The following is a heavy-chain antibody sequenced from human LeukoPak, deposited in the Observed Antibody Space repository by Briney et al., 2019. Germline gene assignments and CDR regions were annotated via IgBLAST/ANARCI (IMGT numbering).Heavy chain of an antibody. D-gene: IGHD3-10*01. CDR2: IYYSGST. Sequence: PSETLSPTCTVSGGSISNYYWSWIRQPPGKGLEWIGYIYYSGSTKYNPSLKSRVTISVDTSKNQFSLKLSSVTAADTAVYYCARRYGSGTSGTFDYWGQGTLVTVSS. CDR1: GGSISNYY. V-gene: IGHV4-59*01. J-gene: IGHJ4*02. CDR3: ARRYGSGTSGTFDY.